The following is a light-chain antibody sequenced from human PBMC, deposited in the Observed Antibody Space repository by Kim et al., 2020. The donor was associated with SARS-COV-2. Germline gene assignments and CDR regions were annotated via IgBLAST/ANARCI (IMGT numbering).Light chain of an antibody. CDR2: DVI. CDR1: SSDVGNYNS. J-gene: IGLJ2*01. CDR3: SSYTRSNTLI. Sequence: GQPTTSSGAGTSSDVGNYNSVSWYQQNPGEAPKLIIYDVIKRPSGVSNRFSGSKSGNTASLTISGLQAEDEADYYCSSYTRSNTLIFGGGTQLTVL. V-gene: IGLV2-14*04.